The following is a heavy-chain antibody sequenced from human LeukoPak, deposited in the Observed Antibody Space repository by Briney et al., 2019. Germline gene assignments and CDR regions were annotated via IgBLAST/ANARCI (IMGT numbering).Heavy chain of an antibody. CDR1: GGSISSYY. D-gene: IGHD6-19*01. V-gene: IGHV4-59*01. Sequence: SETLSLTCTVSGGSISSYYWSWIRQPPGKGLEWIGYIYYSGSTNYNPSLKSRATISVDTSKNQFSLKLSSVTAADTAVYYCARDLAVAEGSNWFDPWGQGTLVTVSS. CDR2: IYYSGST. CDR3: ARDLAVAEGSNWFDP. J-gene: IGHJ5*02.